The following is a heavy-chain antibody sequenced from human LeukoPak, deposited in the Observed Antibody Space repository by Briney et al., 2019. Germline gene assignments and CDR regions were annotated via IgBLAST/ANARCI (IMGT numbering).Heavy chain of an antibody. CDR2: ISGSGGST. CDR1: GFTFSSYA. CDR3: AKASAMIVVVSKHFDY. Sequence: NPGGSLRLSCAASGFTFSSYAMSWVRQAPGKGLEWVSAISGSGGSTYYADSVKGRFTISRDNSKNTLYLQMNSLRAEDTAVYYCAKASAMIVVVSKHFDYWGQGTLVTVSS. V-gene: IGHV3-23*01. D-gene: IGHD3-22*01. J-gene: IGHJ4*02.